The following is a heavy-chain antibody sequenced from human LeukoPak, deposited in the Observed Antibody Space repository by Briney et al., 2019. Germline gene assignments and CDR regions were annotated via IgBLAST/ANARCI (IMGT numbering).Heavy chain of an antibody. J-gene: IGHJ4*02. D-gene: IGHD3-9*01. V-gene: IGHV3-23*01. CDR1: GFIFSNYA. CDR2: ITGSDDIT. Sequence: GGSLRLSCAASGFIFSNYAMSWVRQAPGKGLEWVSGITGSDDITYYADSVKGRFTISRDNSKNTLYLQVNSLRAEDTAIYYCAKWGDYDILTGYYDSDYWGQGTLVTVSS. CDR3: AKWGDYDILTGYYDSDY.